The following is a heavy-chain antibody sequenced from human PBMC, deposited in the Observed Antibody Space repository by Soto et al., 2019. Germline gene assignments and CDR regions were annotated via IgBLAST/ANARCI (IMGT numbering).Heavy chain of an antibody. CDR3: AKDLGSYYATTDFDY. V-gene: IGHV3-23*01. CDR1: GFTFSSYA. Sequence: GGSLRLSCAASGFTFSSYAMSWVRQAPGKGLEWVSAISGSGGSTYYADSVKGRFTISRDNSKNTLYLQMNSLRAEDTAVYYCAKDLGSYYATTDFDYWGQGTLVTVPQ. CDR2: ISGSGGST. D-gene: IGHD1-26*01. J-gene: IGHJ4*02.